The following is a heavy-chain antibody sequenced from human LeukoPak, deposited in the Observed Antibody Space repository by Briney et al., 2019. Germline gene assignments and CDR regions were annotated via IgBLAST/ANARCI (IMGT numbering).Heavy chain of an antibody. CDR3: ARDERLRFGVFDY. J-gene: IGHJ4*02. CDR2: ISSSSSTI. D-gene: IGHD5-12*01. V-gene: IGHV3-48*02. CDR1: GFTFSSYS. Sequence: GGSLRLSCAASGFTFSSYSMNWVRQSPGKGLEWVSYISSSSSTIYYADSVKGRFTIYRENAKKSLYLQMNSLRDEDTAVYYCARDERLRFGVFDYWGQGTLVTVSS.